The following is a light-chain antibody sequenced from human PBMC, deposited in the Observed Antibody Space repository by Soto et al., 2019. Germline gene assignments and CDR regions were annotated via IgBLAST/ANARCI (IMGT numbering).Light chain of an antibody. Sequence: EIVLTQSPGTLSLSPGVRATLSCRATQRVSGSYLAWYQQKPGQAPRLLIYGASSRAPGIPDRFSGSGSGTDFTLTIRRLEPEDFAVYYCHQYGSSPRTFGQGTKVEIK. CDR2: GAS. V-gene: IGKV3-20*01. CDR3: HQYGSSPRT. CDR1: QRVSGSY. J-gene: IGKJ1*01.